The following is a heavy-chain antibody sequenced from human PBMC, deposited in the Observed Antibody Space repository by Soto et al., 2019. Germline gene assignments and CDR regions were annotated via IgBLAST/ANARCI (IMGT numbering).Heavy chain of an antibody. Sequence: ASVKVSCKASGYIFTSYDINWVRQATGQGLEWMGWMNPNSGNTGYAQKFQGRVTMTRNTSISTAYMELSSLRSEDTAVYYCARGLGATETNGYYYYYYMDVWGKGTTVTVS. D-gene: IGHD3-10*01. CDR2: MNPNSGNT. CDR3: ARGLGATETNGYYYYYYMDV. CDR1: GYIFTSYD. J-gene: IGHJ6*03. V-gene: IGHV1-8*01.